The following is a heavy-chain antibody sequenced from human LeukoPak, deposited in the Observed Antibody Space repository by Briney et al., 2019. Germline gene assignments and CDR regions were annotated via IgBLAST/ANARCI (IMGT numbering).Heavy chain of an antibody. Sequence: SETLSLTCTVSGGSISSYYWSWIRQPPGKGLEWIGYIYYSGSTNYNPSLKSRVTISVDTSKNQFSLKLTSVTAADTAVYYCAGDVYSFGFNYWGQGTLVTVSS. CDR2: IYYSGST. J-gene: IGHJ4*02. D-gene: IGHD5-18*01. V-gene: IGHV4-59*08. CDR3: AGDVYSFGFNY. CDR1: GGSISSYY.